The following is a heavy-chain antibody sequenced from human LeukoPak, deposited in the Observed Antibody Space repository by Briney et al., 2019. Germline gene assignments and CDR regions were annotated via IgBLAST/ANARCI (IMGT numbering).Heavy chain of an antibody. CDR2: ISSSSSYI. D-gene: IGHD5-18*01. CDR3: ARTHKKGYSYGYPHYFDY. J-gene: IGHJ4*02. V-gene: IGHV3-21*01. Sequence: GGSLRLSCAASGFTFSSYAMSWVRQAPGKGLEWVSSISSSSSYIYYADSVKGRFTISRDNAKNSLYLQMNSLRAEDTAVYYCARTHKKGYSYGYPHYFDYWGQGTLVTVSS. CDR1: GFTFSSYA.